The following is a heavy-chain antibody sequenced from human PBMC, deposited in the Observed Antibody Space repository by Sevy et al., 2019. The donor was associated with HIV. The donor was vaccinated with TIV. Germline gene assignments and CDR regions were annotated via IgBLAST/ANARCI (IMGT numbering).Heavy chain of an antibody. V-gene: IGHV1-2*06. J-gene: IGHJ6*02. Sequence: ASVKVSCKASGYTSTGDYLHWVRQAPGHGLEWMGRVFPNSGGTNYAQKFQGRVTMTRDTSISTAYMELSRLRSDDTAVYYCARDGGGGTTNSGMDVWGQGTTVTVSS. CDR2: VFPNSGGT. CDR3: ARDGGGGTTNSGMDV. D-gene: IGHD1-7*01. CDR1: GYTSTGDY.